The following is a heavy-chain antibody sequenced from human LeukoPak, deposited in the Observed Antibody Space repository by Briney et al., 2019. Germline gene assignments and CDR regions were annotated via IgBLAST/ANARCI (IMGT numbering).Heavy chain of an antibody. V-gene: IGHV3-23*01. J-gene: IGHJ4*02. CDR2: ISRGGDVT. CDR1: GFTFGDYA. CDR3: AARPGEVAVPYDY. Sequence: GRSLRLSCTASGFTFGDYAMSWARQAPGKGLEWVSLISRGGDVTYYADSVKGRFTISRDSSKNTLYLQMHSLRAEDTAVYYCAARPGEVAVPYDYWGQGTLVTVSS. D-gene: IGHD2-15*01.